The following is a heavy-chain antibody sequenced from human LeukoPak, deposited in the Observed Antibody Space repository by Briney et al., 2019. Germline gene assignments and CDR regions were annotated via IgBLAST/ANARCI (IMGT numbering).Heavy chain of an antibody. V-gene: IGHV4-61*02. CDR2: IYTSGST. J-gene: IGHJ4*02. D-gene: IGHD3-22*01. CDR3: ARGGSLYYDSSGYLDY. Sequence: SPTLSLTCTVSGGSISSGSYYWSWLRQPAGKGLEWIGRIYTSGSTNYNPSLKSRVTISVDTSKNQFSLKLSSVTAADTAVYYCARGGSLYYDSSGYLDYWGQGTLVTVSS. CDR1: GGSISSGSYY.